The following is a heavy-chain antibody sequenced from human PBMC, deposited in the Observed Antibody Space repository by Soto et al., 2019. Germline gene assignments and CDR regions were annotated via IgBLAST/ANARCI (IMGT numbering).Heavy chain of an antibody. CDR2: ISYDGSNK. Sequence: QVQLVEFGGGVVQPGRSLRLSCAASGFTFSSYAMHWVRQAPGKGLEWVAVISYDGSNKYYADSVKGRFTISRDNSKNTLYLQMNSLRAEDTAVYYCASGIAGGGMDVWGQGTTVTVSS. CDR3: ASGIAGGGMDV. V-gene: IGHV3-30-3*01. CDR1: GFTFSSYA. D-gene: IGHD6-13*01. J-gene: IGHJ6*02.